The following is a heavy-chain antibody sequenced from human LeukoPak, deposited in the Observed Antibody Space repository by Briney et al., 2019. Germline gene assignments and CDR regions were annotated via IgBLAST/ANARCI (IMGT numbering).Heavy chain of an antibody. J-gene: IGHJ3*02. CDR2: IYYSGST. V-gene: IGHV4-59*01. CDR1: GGSISSYY. Sequence: PSETLSLTCTVSGGSISSYYWSWIRQPPGKGLEWIGYIYYSGSTNYNPSLKSRVTISVDTSKNQFSLKLSSVTAADTAVYYCARAAYRYSSSWHDAFDIWGQGTMVTVSS. CDR3: ARAAYRYSSSWHDAFDI. D-gene: IGHD6-13*01.